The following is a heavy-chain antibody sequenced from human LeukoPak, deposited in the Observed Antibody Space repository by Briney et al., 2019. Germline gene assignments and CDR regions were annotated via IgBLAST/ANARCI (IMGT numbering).Heavy chain of an antibody. D-gene: IGHD6-13*01. J-gene: IGHJ4*02. CDR2: IWYDGSNK. CDR3: ARDWAAAAGTIDY. V-gene: IGHV3-33*08. CDR1: GFTFSSYS. Sequence: GGSLRLSCAASGFTFSSYSMNWIRQAPGKGLEWVAVIWYDGSNKYYADSVKGRFTISRDNSKNTLYLQMNSLRAEDTAVYYCARDWAAAAGTIDYWGQGTLVTVSS.